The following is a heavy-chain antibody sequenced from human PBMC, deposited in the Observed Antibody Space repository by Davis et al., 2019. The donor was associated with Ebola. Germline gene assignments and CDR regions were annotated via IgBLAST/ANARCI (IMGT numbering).Heavy chain of an antibody. Sequence: MPSETLSLTCAVFGESFSDYMWSWIRQPPGKGLEWIGKISHGGVSDYNPSLMSRVTILVDTSKNQFSLRMNSVTAADTGVYYCARLILDYGGILRGDSAMDVWGQGTTVTVS. CDR1: GESFSDYM. V-gene: IGHV4-34*01. D-gene: IGHD4/OR15-4a*01. CDR3: ARLILDYGGILRGDSAMDV. J-gene: IGHJ6*02. CDR2: ISHGGVS.